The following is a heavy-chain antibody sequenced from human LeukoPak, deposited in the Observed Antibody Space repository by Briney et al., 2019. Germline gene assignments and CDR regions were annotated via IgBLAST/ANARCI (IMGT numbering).Heavy chain of an antibody. CDR1: GFTLSRYN. Sequence: GGSLRLSCEGSGFTLSRYNMNWFRQAPGKGLERVSSISGRSSFIFYADSVKGRFTISRDNAKNSLFLQMNSLRAEDTAVYYCARDAQWLVPEGYYYYMDVWGKGTTVTVSS. J-gene: IGHJ6*03. CDR2: ISGRSSFI. CDR3: ARDAQWLVPEGYYYYMDV. V-gene: IGHV3-21*06. D-gene: IGHD6-19*01.